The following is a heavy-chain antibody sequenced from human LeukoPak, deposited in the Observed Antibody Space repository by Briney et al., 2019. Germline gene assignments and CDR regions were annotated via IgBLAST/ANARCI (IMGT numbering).Heavy chain of an antibody. V-gene: IGHV3-23*01. Sequence: GGSLRLSCAASGFRISSYAMSWVRQAPGKGLEWVSAISGSGGSTYYADSVKGRFTISRDNSKNTLYLQMNSLRAEDTAVYYCAKECDSSGYPDYWGQGTLVTVSS. J-gene: IGHJ4*02. D-gene: IGHD3-22*01. CDR1: GFRISSYA. CDR3: AKECDSSGYPDY. CDR2: ISGSGGST.